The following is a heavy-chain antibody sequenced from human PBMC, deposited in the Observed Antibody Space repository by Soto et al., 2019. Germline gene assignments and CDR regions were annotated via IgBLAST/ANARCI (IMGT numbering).Heavy chain of an antibody. CDR2: IMPVFATP. CDR3: ARDKDRQQLGGNYYYILDV. D-gene: IGHD3-3*02. V-gene: IGHV1-69*12. J-gene: IGHJ6*02. CDR1: GGTFSTSA. Sequence: QVQLMQSGAEVKKPGSSVKVSCKASGGTFSTSAISWVRQAPGEGLEWVGGIMPVFATPDYAQKFQGRVTISADESTTTASLALTSPTTADTAVYYCARDKDRQQLGGNYYYILDVWGQGTAITGSS.